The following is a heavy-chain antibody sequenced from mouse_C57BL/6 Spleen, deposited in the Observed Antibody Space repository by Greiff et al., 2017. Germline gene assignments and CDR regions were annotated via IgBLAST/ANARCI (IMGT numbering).Heavy chain of an antibody. CDR1: GYSITSGYY. Sequence: EVKLVESGPGLVKPSQSLSLTCSVTGYSITSGYYWNWIRQFPGNKLEWMGYISYDGSNNYNPSLKNRISITRDTSKNQFFLKLNSVTTEDTATYYCARRMDYDGNAYWGQGTLVTVSA. V-gene: IGHV3-6*01. CDR2: ISYDGSN. J-gene: IGHJ3*01. CDR3: ARRMDYDGNAY. D-gene: IGHD2-4*01.